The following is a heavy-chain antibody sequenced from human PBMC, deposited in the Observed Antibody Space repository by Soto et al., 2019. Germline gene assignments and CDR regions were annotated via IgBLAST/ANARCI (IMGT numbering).Heavy chain of an antibody. Sequence: PGESLKISCKGSGYSFTSYWIGWVRQMPGKGLEWMGIIYPGDSDTRYSPSFQGQVTISADKSISTAYLQWSSLKASDTAMYYCARLRRITIFGVVIPKGWFDPWGQGTLVTVSS. V-gene: IGHV5-51*01. CDR1: GYSFTSYW. D-gene: IGHD3-3*01. CDR2: IYPGDSDT. CDR3: ARLRRITIFGVVIPKGWFDP. J-gene: IGHJ5*02.